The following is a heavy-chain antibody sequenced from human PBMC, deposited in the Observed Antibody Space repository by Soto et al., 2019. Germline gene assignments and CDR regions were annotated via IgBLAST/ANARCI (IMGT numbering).Heavy chain of an antibody. V-gene: IGHV3-23*01. CDR1: GFTFSSYA. CDR2: ISGSGGST. Sequence: GGSLRLSCAASGFTFSSYAMSWVRQAPGKGLEWVSAISGSGGSTYYADSVKGRFTISRDNSKNTLYLQMNSLRAEDTAVYYCAKGGNRYGVWFGELLHQDYYYMDVWGKGTTVTVSS. CDR3: AKGGNRYGVWFGELLHQDYYYMDV. J-gene: IGHJ6*03. D-gene: IGHD3-10*01.